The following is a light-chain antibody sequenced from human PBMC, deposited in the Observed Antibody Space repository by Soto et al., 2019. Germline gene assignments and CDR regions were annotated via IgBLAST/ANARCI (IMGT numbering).Light chain of an antibody. J-gene: IGLJ3*02. CDR2: ENN. Sequence: QSVLTQPPSVSAAPGQTVTISCSGSSSNIGNHYVSWFQQFPATAPKVLIYENNERPSGIPDRFSGSKSGTSATLGITGLQTGDEADYYCGTWDSSLNAWVFGGGTKLTVL. CDR1: SSNIGNHY. CDR3: GTWDSSLNAWV. V-gene: IGLV1-51*02.